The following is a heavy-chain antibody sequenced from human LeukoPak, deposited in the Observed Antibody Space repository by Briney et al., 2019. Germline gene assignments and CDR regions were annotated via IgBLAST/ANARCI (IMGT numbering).Heavy chain of an antibody. V-gene: IGHV3-30-3*01. CDR3: ARQSIGTYYDFWSGYFEDV. J-gene: IGHJ6*02. CDR2: ISYDGSNK. D-gene: IGHD3-3*01. CDR1: GFTFSSYA. Sequence: PWGSLRLSCAASGFTFSSYAMHWVRQAPGKGLEWVAVISYDGSNKYYADSVKGRFTISRDNSKNTLYLQMNSLRAEETAVYYCARQSIGTYYDFWSGYFEDVWGQGTTVTVSS.